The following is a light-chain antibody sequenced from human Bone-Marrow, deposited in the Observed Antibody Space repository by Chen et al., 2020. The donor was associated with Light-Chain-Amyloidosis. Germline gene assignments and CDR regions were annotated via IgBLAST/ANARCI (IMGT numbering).Light chain of an antibody. CDR3: SSYTSSRTLV. CDR1: SSDVGGYNH. V-gene: IGLV2-14*03. J-gene: IGLJ2*01. CDR2: DVS. Sequence: QSALTQPASVSGSPGQLITISCTGTSSDVGGYNHVSWYQQHPGKAPKLMIYDVSNRPSGVSNRFSGSKSGNTASLTISGLQAEDEADCYCSSYTSSRTLVFGGGTKLTVL.